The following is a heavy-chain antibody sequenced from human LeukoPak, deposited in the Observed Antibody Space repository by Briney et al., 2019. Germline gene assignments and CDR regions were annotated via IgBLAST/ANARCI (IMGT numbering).Heavy chain of an antibody. CDR1: GFTFSNAW. D-gene: IGHD6-19*01. CDR3: TTSRRVAGTDFDY. Sequence: GGSLRLSCAASGFTFSNAWMSWVRQAPGKGLGWVGRIKSKTDGGTTDYAAPVKGRFTISRDDSKNTLYLQMNSLKTEDTAVYYCTTSRRVAGTDFDYWGQGTLVTVSS. J-gene: IGHJ4*02. CDR2: IKSKTDGGTT. V-gene: IGHV3-15*01.